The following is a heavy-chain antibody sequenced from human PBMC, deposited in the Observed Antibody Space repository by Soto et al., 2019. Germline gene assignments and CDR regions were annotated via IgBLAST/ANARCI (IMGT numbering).Heavy chain of an antibody. J-gene: IGHJ6*02. V-gene: IGHV4-34*01. CDR3: ARVSGIYYYGMDV. CDR2: INHSGST. CDR1: GGSFRGYY. D-gene: IGHD3-10*01. Sequence: QVQLQQWGAGLLKPSETLSLTCAVYGGSFRGYYWSWIRQPPGKGLEWIGEINHSGSTNYNPSLNSDVTXSXHXXKNQFSLKLSSVTAADTAVYYCARVSGIYYYGMDVWGQGTTVTVSS.